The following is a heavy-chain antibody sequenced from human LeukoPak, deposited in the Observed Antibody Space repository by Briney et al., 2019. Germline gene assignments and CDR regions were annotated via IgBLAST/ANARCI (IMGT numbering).Heavy chain of an antibody. J-gene: IGHJ6*02. CDR2: INTNTGNP. Sequence: ASVKVSCKASGYTFTSYYMHWVRQAPGQGLEWMGWINTNTGNPTYAQGFTGRFVFSLDTSVSTAYLQISSLKAEDTAVYYCARDPLYYYDTYYYYGMDVWGQGTTVTVSS. CDR1: GYTFTSYY. D-gene: IGHD3-22*01. V-gene: IGHV7-4-1*02. CDR3: ARDPLYYYDTYYYYGMDV.